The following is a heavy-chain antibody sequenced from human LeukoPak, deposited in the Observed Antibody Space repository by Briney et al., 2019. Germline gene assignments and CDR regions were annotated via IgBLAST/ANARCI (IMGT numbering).Heavy chain of an antibody. CDR1: GFTFSDHS. CDR3: ARVKYRYDYAFDF. CDR2: ITSSGGNT. Sequence: PGGSLRLSCAASGFTFSDHSMSWIRQAPGRGLEWVSYITSSGGNTNYADSVEGRFTISRDNAKNSLYLQMNSLRAEDTAVYYCARVKYRYDYAFDFWGQGTMFTVSS. V-gene: IGHV3-11*05. D-gene: IGHD5-18*01. J-gene: IGHJ3*01.